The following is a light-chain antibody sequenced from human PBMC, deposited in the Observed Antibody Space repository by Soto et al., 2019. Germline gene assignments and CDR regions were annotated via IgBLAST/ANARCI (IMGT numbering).Light chain of an antibody. CDR1: QSVSSN. Sequence: EVVMTQSPAPLSVSPGARATLSCRASQSVSSNLAWYQQKPGQAPRLLIYGASDRATGIPARFSGSGSGTEFTLTISSLQYEDFAVYYCQQYNNWPPWTFGQGTKVEIK. V-gene: IGKV3-15*01. CDR2: GAS. CDR3: QQYNNWPPWT. J-gene: IGKJ1*01.